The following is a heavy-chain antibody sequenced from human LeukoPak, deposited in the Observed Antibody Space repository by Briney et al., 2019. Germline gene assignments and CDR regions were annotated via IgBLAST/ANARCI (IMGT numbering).Heavy chain of an antibody. D-gene: IGHD3-16*01. CDR1: GGSISSYY. J-gene: IGHJ6*03. CDR2: MYYSGST. CDR3: ARETSQKGAHYMDV. V-gene: IGHV4-59*01. Sequence: SETLSLTCTVSGGSISSYYWSWIRQPPGKGLEWIGYMYYSGSTNYNPSLKSRVTISVDTSKNQFSLKLSPVTAADTAVYYCARETSQKGAHYMDVWGKGTTVTISS.